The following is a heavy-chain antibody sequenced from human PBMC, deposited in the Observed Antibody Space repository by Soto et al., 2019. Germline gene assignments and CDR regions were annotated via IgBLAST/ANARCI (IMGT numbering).Heavy chain of an antibody. CDR2: IIHIFGTA. CDR1: GGTFSSYA. CDR3: ARAKGGSGSYELYYYYGMDV. J-gene: IGHJ6*02. D-gene: IGHD3-10*01. V-gene: IGHV1-69*13. Sequence: SVKVSCKASGGTFSSYAISWVRQAPGQRLERMGGIIHIFGTANYAQKFQGRVTINADESKRTAYMELSSLRSEDTAVYYCARAKGGSGSYELYYYYGMDVWGQGTTVTVSS.